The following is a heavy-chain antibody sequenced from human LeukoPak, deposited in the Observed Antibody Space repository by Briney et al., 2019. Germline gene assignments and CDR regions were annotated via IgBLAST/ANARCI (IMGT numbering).Heavy chain of an antibody. D-gene: IGHD3-10*01. J-gene: IGHJ6*03. CDR3: ARGARFGELSYYCYYMDV. Sequence: SETLSLTCTVSGGSISSYYWSWIRQPPGKGLEWIGYIYYSGSTNYNPSLKSRVTISVDTSKNQFSLKLSSVTAADTAVYYCARGARFGELSYYCYYMDVWGKGTTVTVSS. V-gene: IGHV4-59*01. CDR1: GGSISSYY. CDR2: IYYSGST.